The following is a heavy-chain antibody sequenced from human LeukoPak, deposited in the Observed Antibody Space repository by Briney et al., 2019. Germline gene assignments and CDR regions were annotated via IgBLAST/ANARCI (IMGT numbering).Heavy chain of an antibody. CDR1: GGSISSSSYY. J-gene: IGHJ4*02. CDR3: ARDRQWLENDY. V-gene: IGHV4-39*02. CDR2: VFYSGST. Sequence: SETLSLTCTVSGGSISSSSYYWGWVRQPPGKGLEWIGSVFYSGSTYYNSSLQSRITISADTSKNQFSLKLTSVTAADTAVYYCARDRQWLENDYWGQGTLVTVSS. D-gene: IGHD6-19*01.